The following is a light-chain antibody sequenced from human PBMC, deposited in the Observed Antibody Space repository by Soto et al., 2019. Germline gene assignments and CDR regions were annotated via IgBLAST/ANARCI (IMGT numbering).Light chain of an antibody. CDR3: QQYGSSPFA. CDR1: QSVSSSY. Sequence: EIVLTQSPGTLSLSPGERATLSCRASQSVSSSYLAWYQQKRGKAPRLLIYGASTRATGIPDRFSGSGSGTDFSLTISRLEPEDFAVYYCQQYGSSPFAFGGGTKVEIK. V-gene: IGKV3-20*01. CDR2: GAS. J-gene: IGKJ4*01.